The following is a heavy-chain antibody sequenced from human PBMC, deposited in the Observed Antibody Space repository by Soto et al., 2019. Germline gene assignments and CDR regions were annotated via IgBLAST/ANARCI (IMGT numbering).Heavy chain of an antibody. V-gene: IGHV3-20*04. CDR1: GFTFSSYG. CDR3: ARDPTFYPVAMRYYYYYGMDV. J-gene: IGHJ6*02. CDR2: INWNGGST. Sequence: GSLRLSCAASGFTFSSYGMHWVRQAPGKGLEWVSGINWNGGSTGYADSVKGRFTISRDNAKNSLYLQMDSLRAEDTALYYCARDPTFYPVAMRYYYYYGMDVWGQGTTVTVSS. D-gene: IGHD2-2*01.